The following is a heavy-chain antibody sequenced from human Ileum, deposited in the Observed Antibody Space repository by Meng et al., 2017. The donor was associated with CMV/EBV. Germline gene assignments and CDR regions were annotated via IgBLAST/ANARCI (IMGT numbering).Heavy chain of an antibody. CDR2: ISWSSGSI. Sequence: GGSLRLSCAASGFSFDAYAMHWVRQAPGKGLEWVSGISWSSGSIGYADSVRGRFTISRDNAKNSLYLQMNSLRAEDTALYYCAKPKSPQQLLYPYYGMDVWGQGTTVTVSS. V-gene: IGHV3-9*01. J-gene: IGHJ6*02. D-gene: IGHD2-2*02. CDR3: AKPKSPQQLLYPYYGMDV. CDR1: GFSFDAYA.